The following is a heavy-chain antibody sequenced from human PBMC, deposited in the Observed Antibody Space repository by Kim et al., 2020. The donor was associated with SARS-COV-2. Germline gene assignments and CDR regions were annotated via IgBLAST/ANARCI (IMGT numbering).Heavy chain of an antibody. Sequence: SETLSLICTVSGDSVITHYWSWIRQPPGGGLEWIGYIYFTGSTNYNPSLESRMFMSIDTSKQRFSLKLTSLTAADTAVYYCARTRNFGLYDYYGLDV. CDR3: ARTRNFGLYDYYGLDV. D-gene: IGHD3-10*01. CDR1: GDSVITHY. V-gene: IGHV4-59*02. J-gene: IGHJ6*01. CDR2: IYFTGST.